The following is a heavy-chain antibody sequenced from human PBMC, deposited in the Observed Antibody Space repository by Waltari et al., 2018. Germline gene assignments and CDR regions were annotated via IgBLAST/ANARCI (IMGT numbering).Heavy chain of an antibody. CDR3: ARDLDGDSNFDY. Sequence: EVQLLESGGGLVQPGGSLMLSCAASGFTFSDYDRDWGRQAPKKGLEWVGRTRNKARSYITEYAASVKGRFTISRDDSKNALYLQMDSLKTEDTAVYYCARDLDGDSNFDYWGQGTLVTVSS. CDR2: TRNKARSYIT. J-gene: IGHJ4*02. CDR1: GFTFSDYD. D-gene: IGHD2-21*02. V-gene: IGHV3-72*01.